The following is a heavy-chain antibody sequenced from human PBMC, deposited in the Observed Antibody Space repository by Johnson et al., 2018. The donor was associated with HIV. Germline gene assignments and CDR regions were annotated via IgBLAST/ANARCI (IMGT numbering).Heavy chain of an antibody. D-gene: IGHD6-19*01. CDR3: ARPVAGMNDAFDI. J-gene: IGHJ3*02. Sequence: VQLVESGGGVVQPGRSLRLSCAASGFTFSSYWMSWVRQAPGKGLEWVANIKQDGSEKYYVDSVKGRFTISRDNAKNSLYLQMNSLRAEDTAVYYCARPVAGMNDAFDIWGQGTMVTVSS. CDR2: IKQDGSEK. CDR1: GFTFSSYW. V-gene: IGHV3-7*05.